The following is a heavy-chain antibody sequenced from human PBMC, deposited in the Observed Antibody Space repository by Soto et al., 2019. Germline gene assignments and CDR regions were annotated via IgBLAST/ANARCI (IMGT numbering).Heavy chain of an antibody. V-gene: IGHV3-23*01. Sequence: PGGSLRLSCAASGFTFSNYATTWVRQAPGKGLEWVSAISHTGAGTYYADSVKGRFTISRDNSKNTLYLQMNSLRAEDTAVYYCAKLVASGTAYWGQGTLVTVSS. J-gene: IGHJ4*02. CDR1: GFTFSNYA. CDR2: ISHTGAGT. D-gene: IGHD2-15*01. CDR3: AKLVASGTAY.